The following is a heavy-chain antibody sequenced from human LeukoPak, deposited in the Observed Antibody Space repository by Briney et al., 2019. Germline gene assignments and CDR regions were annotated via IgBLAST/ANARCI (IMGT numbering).Heavy chain of an antibody. CDR2: IKQDGSEK. D-gene: IGHD2-21*01. CDR1: GFTFSEYW. CDR3: AREVGLFPFVY. Sequence: GGSLRLSCAASGFTFSEYWMSWVRQAPGKGLEWVANIKQDGSEKHYVDSVKGRFTISRDNAKNSLYLQMNSLRAEDTAVYYCAREVGLFPFVYWGQGTLVTVSS. V-gene: IGHV3-7*01. J-gene: IGHJ4*02.